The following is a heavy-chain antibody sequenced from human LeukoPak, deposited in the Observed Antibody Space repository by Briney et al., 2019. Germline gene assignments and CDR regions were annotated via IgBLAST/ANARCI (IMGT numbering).Heavy chain of an antibody. CDR3: VKDGYDYVWGSFSYFDY. D-gene: IGHD3-16*01. CDR2: ISGNGGST. CDR1: GFTFNTYA. V-gene: IGHV3-64D*09. Sequence: GGSLRLSCSASGFTFNTYAMHWVRQAPGKRLEYDSGISGNGGSTYYADSVKGRFTISRDNSKNTLYLQMSSLRPEDTAVYYCVKDGYDYVWGSFSYFDYWGQGTLVTVFS. J-gene: IGHJ4*02.